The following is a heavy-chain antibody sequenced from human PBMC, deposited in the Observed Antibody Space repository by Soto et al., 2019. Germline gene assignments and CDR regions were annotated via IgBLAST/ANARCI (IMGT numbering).Heavy chain of an antibody. D-gene: IGHD6-6*01. CDR1: GGTFSSYA. CDR2: IIPIFGTA. Sequence: GASVKVSCKASGGTFSSYAISWVRQAPGQGLEWMGGIIPIFGTANYAQKFQGRVTITADKSTSTAYMELSSLRSEDTAVYYCAREDSSIAARPGTYDYWGQGTLVTVSS. V-gene: IGHV1-69*06. J-gene: IGHJ4*02. CDR3: AREDSSIAARPGTYDY.